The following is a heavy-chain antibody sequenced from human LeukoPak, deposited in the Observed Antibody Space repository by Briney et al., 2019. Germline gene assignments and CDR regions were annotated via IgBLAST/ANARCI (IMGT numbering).Heavy chain of an antibody. CDR2: ITGTSSTI. CDR1: GFTFSTYT. D-gene: IGHD6-19*01. CDR3: ARVLTDSRGWYHFDY. V-gene: IGHV3-48*02. Sequence: PGGSLRLSCAASGFTFSTYTMNWVRQAPGKGLEWVSYITGTSSTIYYADSVKGRFTVSRDNARNSLYLQMNSLRNEETAVYYCARVLTDSRGWYHFDYWGQGTLVTVSS. J-gene: IGHJ4*02.